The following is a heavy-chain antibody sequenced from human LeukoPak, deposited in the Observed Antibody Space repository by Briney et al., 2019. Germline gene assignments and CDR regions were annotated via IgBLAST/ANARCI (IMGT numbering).Heavy chain of an antibody. CDR3: ALMDYYDSSGYPRPFDY. D-gene: IGHD3-22*01. J-gene: IGHJ4*02. CDR1: GYTFTDYY. V-gene: IGHV1-2*02. CDR2: IDPDSGGT. Sequence: AASVKVSCKASGYTFTDYYIHWVRQAPGQGLEWMGWIDPDSGGTNLAQKFQGRVTMTTDTSITTAYMELTRLRSDDTAVYYCALMDYYDSSGYPRPFDYWGQGTLVTVSS.